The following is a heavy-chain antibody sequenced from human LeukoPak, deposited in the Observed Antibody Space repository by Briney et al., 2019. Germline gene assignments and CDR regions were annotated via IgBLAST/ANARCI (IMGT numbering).Heavy chain of an antibody. Sequence: SETLSLTCTVSGGSIISSNHYWGWTRQPPGKGLEWFGSISYSGGTAYNPSLRSRVTISVDTSKDQFSLKVNSVTAADTAVYYCAREVEYYDSSGYRPHAFDIWGQGTLVTVSS. D-gene: IGHD3-22*01. CDR1: GGSIISSNHY. J-gene: IGHJ3*02. V-gene: IGHV4-39*02. CDR3: AREVEYYDSSGYRPHAFDI. CDR2: ISYSGGT.